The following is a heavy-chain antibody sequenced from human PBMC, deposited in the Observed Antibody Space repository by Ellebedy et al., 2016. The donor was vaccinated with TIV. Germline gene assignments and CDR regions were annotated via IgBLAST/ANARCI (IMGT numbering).Heavy chain of an antibody. D-gene: IGHD3-16*01. CDR3: ARNRVIFTFEKSYFDL. CDR2: IYNTGST. CDR1: GDSISSSTYY. V-gene: IGHV4-39*01. J-gene: IGHJ2*01. Sequence: SETLSLTCSVSGDSISSSTYYRGWIRQPPGKGLEWIGTIYNTGSTYYNPSLPSRVTISVDTSKNQFSLNLRSVTAADTAMYYCARNRVIFTFEKSYFDLWGRGTLVTVSS.